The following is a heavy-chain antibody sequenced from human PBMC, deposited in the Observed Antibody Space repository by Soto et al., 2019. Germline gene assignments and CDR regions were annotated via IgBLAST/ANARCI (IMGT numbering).Heavy chain of an antibody. J-gene: IGHJ3*02. Sequence: SETLSLTCTVSGGSISSSSYYWGWICQPPGKGLEWIGSIYYSGSTYYNTSLKSRVTISVDTSKNQFYLKLSSVTAADTAVYYCAKGGSGSYSNAFDIWGQGTMVTVSS. D-gene: IGHD3-10*01. CDR3: AKGGSGSYSNAFDI. V-gene: IGHV4-39*01. CDR1: GGSISSSSYY. CDR2: IYYSGST.